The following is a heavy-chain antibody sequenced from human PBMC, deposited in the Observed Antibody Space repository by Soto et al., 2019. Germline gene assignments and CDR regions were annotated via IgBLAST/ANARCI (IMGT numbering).Heavy chain of an antibody. CDR2: INWKSDI. V-gene: IGHV3-9*01. J-gene: IGHJ4*02. Sequence: GRSLRLSCAVSGFTFDDNAMHLVRQAPEKGLEWVSGINWKSDIGYADSVKGRFTISRDKAENSLYLQMNSLRAEDTALYYCAISQDRGGRTTFIYWGEGTQVTVSS. D-gene: IGHD3-16*01. CDR3: AISQDRGGRTTFIY. CDR1: GFTFDDNA.